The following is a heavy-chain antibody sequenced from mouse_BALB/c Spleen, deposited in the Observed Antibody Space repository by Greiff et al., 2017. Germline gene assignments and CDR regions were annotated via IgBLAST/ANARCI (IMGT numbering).Heavy chain of an antibody. CDR2: ISSGGSYT. J-gene: IGHJ4*01. V-gene: IGHV5-6*01. Sequence: EVKLVESGGDLVKPGGSLKLSCAASGFTFSSYGMSWVRQTPDKRLEWVATISSGGSYTYYPDSVKGRFTISRDNAKNTLYLQMSSLKSEDTAMYYCARQNDYDEGTWAMDYWGQGTSVTVSS. D-gene: IGHD2-4*01. CDR1: GFTFSSYG. CDR3: ARQNDYDEGTWAMDY.